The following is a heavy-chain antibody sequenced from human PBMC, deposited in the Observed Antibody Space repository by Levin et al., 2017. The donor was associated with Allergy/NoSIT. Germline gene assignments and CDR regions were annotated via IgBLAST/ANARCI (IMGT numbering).Heavy chain of an antibody. Sequence: GGSLRLSCAASGFTFSSHSMNWVRQAPGKGLEWVSFSTSSSGVRYYADSVKGRFTISRDNAKNSLYLQMNSLRVEDTAVYYCARGDAYCGGDGYSRGWFDPWGQGTLVTVSS. J-gene: IGHJ5*02. D-gene: IGHD2-21*02. V-gene: IGHV3-48*01. CDR3: ARGDAYCGGDGYSRGWFDP. CDR1: GFTFSSHS. CDR2: STSSSGVR.